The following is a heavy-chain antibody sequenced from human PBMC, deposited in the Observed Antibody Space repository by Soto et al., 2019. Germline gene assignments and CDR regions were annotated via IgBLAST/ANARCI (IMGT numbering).Heavy chain of an antibody. Sequence: QVQLQESGPGLVKPSGTLSLTCAVSGGSISSSNWWSWVRQPPGKGLEWIGEIYHSGSTNYNPSLKSRVTISVDKSKTQFSLKLSSVTAADTAVYYCARDQSYSGSSRWYFDLWGRGTLVTVSS. V-gene: IGHV4-4*02. CDR1: GGSISSSNW. J-gene: IGHJ2*01. CDR3: ARDQSYSGSSRWYFDL. CDR2: IYHSGST. D-gene: IGHD6-6*01.